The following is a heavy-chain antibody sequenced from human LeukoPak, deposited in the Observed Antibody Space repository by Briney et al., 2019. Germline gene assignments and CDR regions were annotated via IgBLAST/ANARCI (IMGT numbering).Heavy chain of an antibody. J-gene: IGHJ4*02. Sequence: SVKVSCKASGGTFSSYAISWVRQTPGQGLEWMGGIIPIFGTANYAQKFQGRVTITADESTSTAYMELSSLRSEDTAVYYCARDRDLYSGYDSSPYYFDYWGQGTLVTVSS. CDR3: ARDRDLYSGYDSSPYYFDY. V-gene: IGHV1-69*01. CDR1: GGTFSSYA. D-gene: IGHD5-12*01. CDR2: IIPIFGTA.